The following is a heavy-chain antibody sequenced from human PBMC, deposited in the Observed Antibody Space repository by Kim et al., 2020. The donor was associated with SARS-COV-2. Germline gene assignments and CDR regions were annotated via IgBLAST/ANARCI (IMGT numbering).Heavy chain of an antibody. J-gene: IGHJ3*02. V-gene: IGHV4-39*01. CDR3: ARHSHDYGDHDAFDI. D-gene: IGHD4-17*01. CDR2: IYYSGST. Sequence: SETLSLICTVSGGSISSSSYYWGWIRQPPGKGLEWIGSIYYSGSTYYNPSLKSRVTISVDTSKNQFSLKLSSVTAADTAVYYCARHSHDYGDHDAFDIWGQGTMVTVSS. CDR1: GGSISSSSYY.